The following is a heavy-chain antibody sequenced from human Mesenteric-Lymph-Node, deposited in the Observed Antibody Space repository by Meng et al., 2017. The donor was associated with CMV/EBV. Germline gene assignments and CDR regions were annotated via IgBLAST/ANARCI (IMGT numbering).Heavy chain of an antibody. CDR1: GFTFSSYS. CDR3: ARDRGYSYAPGFDY. Sequence: GGSLRPSCAASGFTFSSYSMNWVRQAPGKGLEWVSSISSSSSYIYYADSVKGRFTISRDNAKKSLYLQMNSLRAEDTAVYYCARDRGYSYAPGFDYWGQGTLVTVSS. V-gene: IGHV3-21*01. CDR2: ISSSSSYI. J-gene: IGHJ4*02. D-gene: IGHD5-18*01.